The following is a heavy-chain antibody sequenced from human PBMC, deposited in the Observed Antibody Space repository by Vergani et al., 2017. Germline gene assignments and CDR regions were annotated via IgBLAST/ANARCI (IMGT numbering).Heavy chain of an antibody. V-gene: IGHV3-48*04. Sequence: EVQLVESGGGLVQPGGSLRLSCAASGFTFSSYSMNWVLQAPGKGLEWVSYISSSSSTISYADYVKGRFTISRDNAKNSLYLQMNSLRAEDTAVYYCAREFRYTAYWGQGTLVTVSS. CDR3: AREFRYTAY. J-gene: IGHJ4*02. D-gene: IGHD1-1*01. CDR2: ISSSSSTI. CDR1: GFTFSSYS.